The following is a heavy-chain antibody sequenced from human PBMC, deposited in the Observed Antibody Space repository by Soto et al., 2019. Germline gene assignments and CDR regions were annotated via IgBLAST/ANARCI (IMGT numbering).Heavy chain of an antibody. CDR3: ARSVGATRCVDY. V-gene: IGHV4-61*01. D-gene: IGHD1-26*01. CDR2: IYYSGST. CDR1: GGSVSSGSYY. J-gene: IGHJ4*02. Sequence: QVQLQESGPGLVKPSETLSLTCTVSGGSVSSGSYYWSWIRQPPGKGLEWIGYIYYSGSTNYNPSLKSRLTRAVDTSKNQFSLKLSSVTAADTAVYYWARSVGATRCVDYWGQGTLVTVSS.